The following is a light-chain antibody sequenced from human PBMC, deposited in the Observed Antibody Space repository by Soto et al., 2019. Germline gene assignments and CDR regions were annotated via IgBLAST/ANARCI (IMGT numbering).Light chain of an antibody. V-gene: IGLV2-23*01. J-gene: IGLJ2*01. CDR3: CSYAGSYSYVV. Sequence: QSALTQPASVSGSPGQSITISCSGTSSDIGHYNLVSWYQQHPGKAPKLMIYEDSERPSGVSNRFSGSKSANTASLTISGLQAEDEGDYYCCSYAGSYSYVVFGGGTKVTVL. CDR2: EDS. CDR1: SSDIGHYNL.